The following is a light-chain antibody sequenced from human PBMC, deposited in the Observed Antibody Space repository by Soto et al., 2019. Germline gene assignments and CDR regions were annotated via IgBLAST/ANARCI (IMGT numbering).Light chain of an antibody. V-gene: IGKV3-20*01. Sequence: ENVLTQSPVTLSLSPGERATLSCRASQSVTSNKVAWFQQKPGQAPRLLIRAASSRATGIPDRVSGSGSATDFTLTISRLEPEDFAVYYCQQYGSPPPYTFGQGTKLEIK. CDR3: QQYGSPPPYT. J-gene: IGKJ2*01. CDR1: QSVTSNK. CDR2: AAS.